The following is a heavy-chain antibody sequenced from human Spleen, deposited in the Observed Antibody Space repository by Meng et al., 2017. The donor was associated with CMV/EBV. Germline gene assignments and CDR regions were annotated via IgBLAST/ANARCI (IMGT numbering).Heavy chain of an antibody. CDR3: ARPTLYTYGFRTNHYYGMDV. D-gene: IGHD3-10*01. CDR2: ISYDGSNK. J-gene: IGHJ6*02. CDR1: GFPFGGYA. V-gene: IGHV3-30-3*01. Sequence: GESLKISCAASGFPFGGYAMHWVRQAPGKGLEWVALISYDGSNKYYADSVKGRFTISRDNSKNTLFLQMNSLTTEDTAVYYCARPTLYTYGFRTNHYYGMDVWGQGTTVTVSS.